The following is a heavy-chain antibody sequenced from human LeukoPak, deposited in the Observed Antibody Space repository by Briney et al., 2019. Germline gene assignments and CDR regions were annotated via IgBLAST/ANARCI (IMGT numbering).Heavy chain of an antibody. J-gene: IGHJ4*02. CDR2: IYYSGST. CDR3: ARLGTYYGSGSYYDR. Sequence: SETLSLTCPVSGGSISSSSYYWGWIRQPPGKGLEWIGSIYYSGSTYYNPSLKSRVTISVDTSKNQFSLKLSSVTAADTAVYYCARLGTYYGSGSYYDRWGQGTLVTVSS. D-gene: IGHD3-10*01. V-gene: IGHV4-39*01. CDR1: GGSISSSSYY.